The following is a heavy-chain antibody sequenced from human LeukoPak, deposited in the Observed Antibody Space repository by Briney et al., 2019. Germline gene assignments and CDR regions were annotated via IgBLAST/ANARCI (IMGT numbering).Heavy chain of an antibody. CDR1: GFTFSDYY. CDR2: ISGSASSI. V-gene: IGHV3-11*04. J-gene: IGHJ3*02. CDR3: ARAEHCSRTSCSDAFDI. Sequence: GGSLRLSCAASGFTFSDYYMSWIRQAPGKGLEWLSYISGSASSIYYADSVKGRFTISRDNAKNSLYLQMNSLRAEDTAVYYCARAEHCSRTSCSDAFDIWGQGTGVTVSS. D-gene: IGHD2-2*01.